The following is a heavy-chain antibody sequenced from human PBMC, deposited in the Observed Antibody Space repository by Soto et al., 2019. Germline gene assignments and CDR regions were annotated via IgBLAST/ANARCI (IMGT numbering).Heavy chain of an antibody. CDR2: ISSSSSVI. Sequence: EVQLVESGGGLVQPGGSLRLSCATSGFILSDCAMNWVRQAPGKGLEWVSYISSSSSVIDYADSVKGRFTVYRDNARNSLYLQMNSVRAEDTAVYYCARDLSWGSNWYYYMDVWGKGTTVTVSS. CDR3: ARDLSWGSNWYYYMDV. V-gene: IGHV3-48*01. J-gene: IGHJ6*03. D-gene: IGHD7-27*01. CDR1: GFILSDCA.